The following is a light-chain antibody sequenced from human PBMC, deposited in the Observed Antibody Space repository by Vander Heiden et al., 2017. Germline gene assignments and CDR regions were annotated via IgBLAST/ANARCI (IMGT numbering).Light chain of an antibody. CDR2: QDS. V-gene: IGLV3-1*01. Sequence: SYELTPPPSVSVSPGQTASITCSGDKLGDKYACWCQQKPGQSPVLVIYQDSKRPSGIPERFSGSNSGNTATLTISGTQAMDEADYYCQAWDSSTAVFGGGTKLTVL. CDR3: QAWDSSTAV. J-gene: IGLJ2*01. CDR1: KLGDKY.